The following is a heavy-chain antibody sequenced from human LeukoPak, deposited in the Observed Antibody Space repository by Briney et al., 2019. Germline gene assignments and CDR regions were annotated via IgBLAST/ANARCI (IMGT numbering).Heavy chain of an antibody. J-gene: IGHJ4*02. Sequence: GESLKISCKGSGYTFTNYWIGWVRQMPGKGLEWMGIIFPGDSDTRYSPSFQGQVTISADKSISTACLQWSSLKASDTAMYYCARRAHSGAMITLDYWGQGTLVTVSS. CDR1: GYTFTNYW. CDR3: ARRAHSGAMITLDY. V-gene: IGHV5-51*01. D-gene: IGHD5-12*01. CDR2: IFPGDSDT.